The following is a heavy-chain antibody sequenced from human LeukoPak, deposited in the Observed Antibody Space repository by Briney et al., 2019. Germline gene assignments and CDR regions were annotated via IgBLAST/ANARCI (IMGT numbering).Heavy chain of an antibody. J-gene: IGHJ3*02. CDR2: IKQDGSEK. CDR1: GFTFSSYW. Sequence: GGSLRLSCAASGFTFSSYWMSWVRQAPGKGLEWVANIKQDGSEKYYVDSVKGRFTISRDNAKNSLYLQMNSLRAEDTAVYYCARDLSYEWELTHAFDIWGQGTMVTVSS. CDR3: ARDLSYEWELTHAFDI. D-gene: IGHD1-26*01. V-gene: IGHV3-7*01.